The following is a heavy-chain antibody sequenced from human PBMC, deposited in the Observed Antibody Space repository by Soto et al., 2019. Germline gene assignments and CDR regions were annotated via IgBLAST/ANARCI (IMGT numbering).Heavy chain of an antibody. V-gene: IGHV7-4-1*01. CDR1: GYTFTSYA. D-gene: IGHD2-15*01. Sequence: GASVKVSCKASGYTFTSYAMNWVRQAPGQGLEWMGWINTNTGNPTYAQGFTGRFVFSLDTSVSTAYLQICSLKAEDTAVYYCARDRYCSGGSCYPQAYNWFDPWGQGTLVTVPQ. CDR2: INTNTGNP. J-gene: IGHJ5*02. CDR3: ARDRYCSGGSCYPQAYNWFDP.